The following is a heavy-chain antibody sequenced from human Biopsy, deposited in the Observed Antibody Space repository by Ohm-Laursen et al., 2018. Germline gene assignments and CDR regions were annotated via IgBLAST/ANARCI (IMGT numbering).Heavy chain of an antibody. CDR2: IYYTGST. D-gene: IGHD1-26*01. V-gene: IGHV4-59*08. Sequence: SDTLSLTWTVSGGSISSYYWSWIRQPPGKGLEWIGYIYYTGSTNYNPSLKSRVTISVDTSMNHLSPRLTSVTAADTAVYYCARHAPSYSGSYWRYFDLWGRGTLVTVSS. CDR3: ARHAPSYSGSYWRYFDL. J-gene: IGHJ2*01. CDR1: GGSISSYY.